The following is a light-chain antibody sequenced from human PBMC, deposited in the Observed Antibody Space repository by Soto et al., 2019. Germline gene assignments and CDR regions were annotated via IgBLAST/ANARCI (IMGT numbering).Light chain of an antibody. CDR3: QQRSNWPT. J-gene: IGKJ4*01. Sequence: ESVLTQSPATLSLSPGERATLSCRASQSVSSYLAWYQQKPGQAPRLLIYDASNRATGIPARFSGSGSGTDVTLTISSLEPEDFAVYYCQQRSNWPTFGGGTKVEIK. CDR2: DAS. CDR1: QSVSSY. V-gene: IGKV3-11*01.